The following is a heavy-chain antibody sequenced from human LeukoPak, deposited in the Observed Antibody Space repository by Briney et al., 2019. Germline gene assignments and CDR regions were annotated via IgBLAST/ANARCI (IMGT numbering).Heavy chain of an antibody. D-gene: IGHD1-1*01. CDR2: INPNSGGT. V-gene: IGHV1-2*02. CDR1: GYTFTGYY. J-gene: IGHJ4*02. CDR3: ARVSQLYTNLAFDY. Sequence: ASVKVSCKASGYTFTGYYMHWVRQAPGQGLEWMGWINPNSGGTNYAQKFQGRVTMTRDTSISTAYMELSRLRSDDTAVYYCARVSQLYTNLAFDYWGQGTLVTVSS.